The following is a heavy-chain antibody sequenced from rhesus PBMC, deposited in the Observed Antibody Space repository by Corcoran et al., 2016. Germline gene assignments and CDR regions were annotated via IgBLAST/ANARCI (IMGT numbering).Heavy chain of an antibody. J-gene: IGHJ4*01. CDR1: GGSISSNY. CDR2: IYGSGSSN. Sequence: QVQLQESGPGLVKPLETLSLTCAVSGGSISSNYWSWIRQPPGKGLEWIGYIYGSGSSNNYNPSLKSRVTRSVDTSKNQFSLKLSAVTAADTAVYYCARERIAAGRSFDYWGQGVLVTVSS. D-gene: IGHD6-13*01. CDR3: ARERIAAGRSFDY. V-gene: IGHV4S11*01.